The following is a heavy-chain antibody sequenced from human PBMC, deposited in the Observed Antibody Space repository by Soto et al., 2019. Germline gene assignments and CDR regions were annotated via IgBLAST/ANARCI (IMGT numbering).Heavy chain of an antibody. Sequence: QVQLVESGGGVVQPGRSLRLSCAASGFTFSSYGMHWVRQAPGKGLEWVAVISYDGSNKYYADSVKGRFTISRDNSKNKLYLQMNSLRAEDTAVYYCAKERTGGYFYYWGQGTLVTVSS. CDR1: GFTFSSYG. V-gene: IGHV3-30*18. D-gene: IGHD1-1*01. CDR3: AKERTGGYFYY. CDR2: ISYDGSNK. J-gene: IGHJ4*02.